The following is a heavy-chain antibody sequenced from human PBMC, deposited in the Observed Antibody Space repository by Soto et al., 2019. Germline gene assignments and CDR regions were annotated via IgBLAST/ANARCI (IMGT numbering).Heavy chain of an antibody. CDR2: IWYDGSKK. D-gene: IGHD6-19*01. CDR1: GFTFSRHG. J-gene: IGHJ4*02. V-gene: IGHV3-33*01. Sequence: QVQLVQSGGGVVQPGRSLRLSCVASGFTFSRHGLHWVRQAPGKGLEWVAVIWYDGSKKYYADSVRGRFTVSRDDYRNTLYLQMDSLRDEDTAVYYCTREDSVGWLAEYWGQGTLVTVSS. CDR3: TREDSVGWLAEY.